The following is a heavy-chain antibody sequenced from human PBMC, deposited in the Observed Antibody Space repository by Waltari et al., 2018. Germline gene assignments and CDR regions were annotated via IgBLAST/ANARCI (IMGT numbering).Heavy chain of an antibody. J-gene: IGHJ4*02. Sequence: QVQLQESGPGLVKPSETLSLTCTVSGGSISSHYWSWIRQPPGKGLEWIGYIYYSGSTNYKPSPKSRVTISVATSKNQFSLKLSSVAAADTAVYYCARDGGIGGLDYWGQGTLVTVSS. CDR3: ARDGGIGGLDY. D-gene: IGHD3-16*01. CDR2: IYYSGST. CDR1: GGSISSHY. V-gene: IGHV4-59*11.